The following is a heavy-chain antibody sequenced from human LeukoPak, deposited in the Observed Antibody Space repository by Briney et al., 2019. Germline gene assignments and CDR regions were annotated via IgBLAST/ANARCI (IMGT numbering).Heavy chain of an antibody. Sequence: SETLSLTCTVSGGSISSSNYYWGWIRQSPGKGLEWIGNIYYSGSTNYNPSLESRVTMSVDTSKNQFSLKVSSVTAADTAVYYCARVFDSGSQAYFYYMDVWGKGTTVTISS. V-gene: IGHV4-39*07. D-gene: IGHD3-10*01. CDR1: GGSISSSNYY. J-gene: IGHJ6*03. CDR3: ARVFDSGSQAYFYYMDV. CDR2: IYYSGST.